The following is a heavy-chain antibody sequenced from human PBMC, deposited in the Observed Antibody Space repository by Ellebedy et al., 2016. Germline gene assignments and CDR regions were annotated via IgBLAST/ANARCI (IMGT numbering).Heavy chain of an antibody. V-gene: IGHV3-74*01. CDR3: ARGNGPHCSSTSCYLNWFDH. D-gene: IGHD2-2*01. CDR1: GFTLSVYG. J-gene: IGHJ5*02. CDR2: INSDGSST. Sequence: GGSLRLSXVVSGFTLSVYGMHWVRQAPGKGLVWVSRINSDGSSTSYADSVKGRFTISRDNAKNTLYLQMNSLRAEDTAVYYCARGNGPHCSSTSCYLNWFDHWGQGTLVTVSS.